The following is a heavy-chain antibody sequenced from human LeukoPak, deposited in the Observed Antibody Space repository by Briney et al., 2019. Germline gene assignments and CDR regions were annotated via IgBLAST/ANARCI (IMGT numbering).Heavy chain of an antibody. J-gene: IGHJ4*02. CDR2: INWNSGSI. V-gene: IGHV3-9*01. D-gene: IGHD3-22*01. CDR1: GFTFDDYA. Sequence: GRSLRLSCAASGFTFDDYAMHWVRQAPGKDLEWVSGINWNSGSIGYADSVKGRFTISRDNAKNSLYFQMNSLRAEDTALYYCAKDNLGDFYDSSGYPDYWGQGILVTVSS. CDR3: AKDNLGDFYDSSGYPDY.